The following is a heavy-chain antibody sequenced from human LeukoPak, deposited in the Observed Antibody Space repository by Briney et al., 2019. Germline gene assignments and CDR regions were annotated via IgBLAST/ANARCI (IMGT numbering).Heavy chain of an antibody. D-gene: IGHD3-16*02. Sequence: SQTLSLTCAISGDSVSSNSVTWNWIWQSPSRGLEWLGRTYYRSTWYNDYAVSVRGRITVNPDTSKNQFSLHLNSVTAADTAVYYCARAYYDYVWGSYRYQGGAPRNWGQGTLVTVSS. CDR3: ARAYYDYVWGSYRYQGGAPRN. J-gene: IGHJ4*02. CDR2: TYYRSTWYN. V-gene: IGHV6-1*01. CDR1: GDSVSSNSVT.